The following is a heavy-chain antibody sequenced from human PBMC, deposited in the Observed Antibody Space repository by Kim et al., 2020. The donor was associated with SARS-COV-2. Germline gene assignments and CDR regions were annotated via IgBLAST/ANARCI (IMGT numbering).Heavy chain of an antibody. J-gene: IGHJ2*01. V-gene: IGHV4-34*01. Sequence: SETLSLTCAVYGGSFSGYYWSWIRQPPGKGLEWIGEINHSGSTNYNPSLKSRVTISVDTSKNQFSLKLSSVTAADTAVYYCARASYQLLSDWYFDLWGRG. CDR1: GGSFSGYY. D-gene: IGHD2-2*01. CDR3: ARASYQLLSDWYFDL. CDR2: INHSGST.